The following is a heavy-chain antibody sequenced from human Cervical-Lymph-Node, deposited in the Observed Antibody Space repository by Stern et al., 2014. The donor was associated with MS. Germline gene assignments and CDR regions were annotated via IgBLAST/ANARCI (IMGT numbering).Heavy chain of an antibody. Sequence: ESGPALVRPTQTLTLTCTFSGFSLTTNGMCVNWIRQPPGKALEWLARIDWDDDKYYSTSLKTRLTISKDPSKNQVVLTMTNMDPVDPAPYFWARIHGAGIGWAPFDYRGQGALVTVSS. D-gene: IGHD6-19*01. J-gene: IGHJ4*02. CDR3: ARIHGAGIGWAPFDY. CDR2: IDWDDDK. CDR1: GFSLTTNGMC. V-gene: IGHV2-70*11.